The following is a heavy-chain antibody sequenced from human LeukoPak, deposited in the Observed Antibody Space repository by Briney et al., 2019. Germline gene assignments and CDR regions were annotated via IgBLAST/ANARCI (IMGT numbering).Heavy chain of an antibody. CDR2: FDPEDGET. CDR3: ATAPYSSSWFDP. CDR1: GYTLTELS. D-gene: IGHD6-13*01. J-gene: IGHJ5*02. V-gene: IGHV1-24*01. Sequence: ASVKVSCKVSGYTLTELSMHCVRQAPGKGLEWMGGFDPEDGETIYAQKFQGRVTMTEDTSTDTAYMELSSLRSEDTAVYYCATAPYSSSWFDPWGQGTLVTVSS.